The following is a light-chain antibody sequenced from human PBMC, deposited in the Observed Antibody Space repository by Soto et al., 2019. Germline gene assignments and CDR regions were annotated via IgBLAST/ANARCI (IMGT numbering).Light chain of an antibody. Sequence: QSVLTQPASVSGSPGQSITISRTGTSSDVGGYNYVSWYQQHPGKAPKLMIYEVNYRPSGVSNRFSGSKSGNTASLTISGLQAEDEADYYCSSYTSSSTGVFGTGTKVTVL. CDR1: SSDVGGYNY. CDR2: EVN. V-gene: IGLV2-14*01. CDR3: SSYTSSSTGV. J-gene: IGLJ1*01.